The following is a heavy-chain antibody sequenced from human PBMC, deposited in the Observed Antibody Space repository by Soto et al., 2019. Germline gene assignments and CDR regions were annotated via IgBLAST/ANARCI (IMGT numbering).Heavy chain of an antibody. Sequence: CGCIGIAGAPSGESLCISVVTVVRQASGKGLECVANIKGDGTEIYYVDSVKGRFTISRDNAKNSLYLQMNSLRDEDTAVYYCARLVSAAANDYWGQGALVTVSS. J-gene: IGHJ4*02. CDR2: IKGDGTEI. D-gene: IGHD1-26*01. V-gene: IGHV3-7*04. CDR1: GESLCISV. CDR3: ARLVSAAANDY.